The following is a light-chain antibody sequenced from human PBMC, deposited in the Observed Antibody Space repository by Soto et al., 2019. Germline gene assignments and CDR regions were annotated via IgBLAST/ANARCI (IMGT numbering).Light chain of an antibody. J-gene: IGLJ1*01. CDR3: SSYTTSSSYV. CDR2: EVS. V-gene: IGLV2-14*01. CDR1: SSDVGGYDY. Sequence: QAALTQPASVSGSPGQSITISCTGTSSDVGGYDYVSWYQQHPGEVPKLIIFEVSSRPAWISNRFSASKSGNTASLTISGLQAEDEADYYCSSYTTSSSYVFGTGTRSPS.